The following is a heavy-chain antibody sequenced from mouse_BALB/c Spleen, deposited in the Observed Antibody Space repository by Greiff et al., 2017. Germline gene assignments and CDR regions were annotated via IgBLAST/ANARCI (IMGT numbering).Heavy chain of an antibody. Sequence: VKLVESGPGLVAPSQSLSITCTVSGFSLTSYGVHWVRQPPGKGLEWLGVIWAGGSTNYNSALMSRLSISKDNSKSQVFLKMNSLQTDDTAMYYCARGNSLLRLWFAYWGQGTLVTVSA. J-gene: IGHJ3*01. V-gene: IGHV2-9*02. CDR1: GFSLTSYG. CDR3: ARGNSLLRLWFAY. CDR2: IWAGGST. D-gene: IGHD1-2*01.